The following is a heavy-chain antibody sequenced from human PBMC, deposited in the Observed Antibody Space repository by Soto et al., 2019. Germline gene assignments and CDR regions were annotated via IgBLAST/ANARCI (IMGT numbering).Heavy chain of an antibody. CDR3: ERSRRSTAIQDDH. CDR2: INPKSGGT. J-gene: IGHJ4*02. CDR1: GYTFTDYF. V-gene: IGHV1-2*02. Sequence: QVQLVQSGAEVKKPGASVKVSCKASGYTFTDYFIHWVRQAPGQGLEWMGWINPKSGGTNYAPNFQGRVTMTRDTSTSTAYMELTWLRFDDTAVHYCERSRRSTAIQDDHWGQGTLVTVSS. D-gene: IGHD2-21*02.